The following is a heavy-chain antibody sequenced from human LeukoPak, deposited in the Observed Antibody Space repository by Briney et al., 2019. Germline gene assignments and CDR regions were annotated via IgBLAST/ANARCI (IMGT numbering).Heavy chain of an antibody. V-gene: IGHV3-48*03. Sequence: GGSLRLSCAASGFTFSSYEMNWVRQAPGKGLEWVSYISSSSSTMYYADSVKGRFTISRDNAKNSLYLQMISLRAEDTAVYYCARARDAGYCSGGSCYSILAYWGQGTLVTVSS. J-gene: IGHJ4*02. CDR2: ISSSSSTM. CDR1: GFTFSSYE. CDR3: ARARDAGYCSGGSCYSILAY. D-gene: IGHD2-15*01.